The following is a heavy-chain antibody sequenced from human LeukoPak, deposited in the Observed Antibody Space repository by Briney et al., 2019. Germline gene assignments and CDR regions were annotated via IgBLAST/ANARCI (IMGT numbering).Heavy chain of an antibody. J-gene: IGHJ4*02. V-gene: IGHV3-11*04. CDR2: ITNSGYTM. CDR1: GFPFDDYF. CDR3: ASSPAYSSSWYAIDN. Sequence: GGSLRLSCAAAGFPFDDYFMGWVRQAPGKGLEWISYITNSGYTMYYADSVRGRFTISKDNAKNSLFLHMSGLSAGDTAVYYCASSPAYSSSWYAIDNWGQGTLVTVSS. D-gene: IGHD6-13*01.